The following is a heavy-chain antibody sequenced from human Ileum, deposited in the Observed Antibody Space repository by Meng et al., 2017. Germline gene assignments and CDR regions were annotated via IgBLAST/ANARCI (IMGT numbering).Heavy chain of an antibody. D-gene: IGHD7-27*01. CDR3: GRGHWGLDY. J-gene: IGHJ4*02. CDR2: IDKSDSDR. Sequence: QLRLGESGGGSVKAGGSLRLSCTVSGFTFRDHYMTWIRQVPGKGLEWVAYIDKSDSDRQYADSVKGRFTISRDNAKNSLQLQMDSLKAEDTAVYYCGRGHWGLDYLGQGALVTVSS. V-gene: IGHV3-11*01. CDR1: GFTFRDHY.